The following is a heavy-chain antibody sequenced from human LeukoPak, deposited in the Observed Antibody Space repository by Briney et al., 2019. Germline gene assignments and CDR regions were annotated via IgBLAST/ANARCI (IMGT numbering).Heavy chain of an antibody. CDR3: ARDLGPTYCILDY. CDR1: EFTFSSYA. Sequence: GGSLRLSCAASEFTFSSYAIHWVRQAPGKGLEWVAFISYDGSNKFYADSVKGRFTISRDNSKNTLYLQMNGLRAEDTAVYYCARDLGPTYCILDYWGQGTLVTVSS. V-gene: IGHV3-30-3*01. D-gene: IGHD3-16*01. CDR2: ISYDGSNK. J-gene: IGHJ4*02.